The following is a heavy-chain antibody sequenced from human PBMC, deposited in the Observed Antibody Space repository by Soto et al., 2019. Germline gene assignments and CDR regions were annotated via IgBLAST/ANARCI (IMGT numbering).Heavy chain of an antibody. CDR3: ARDIRDRQQLPDFDY. J-gene: IGHJ4*02. Sequence: QVQLVQSGAEVKKPGASVKVSCKASGYTFTSYGISWVRQAPGQGLEWMGWISAYNGNTNSAQKLQGRVTMTTDTSTSTAYMELRSLRSDDTAVYYCARDIRDRQQLPDFDYWGQGTLVTVSS. D-gene: IGHD6-13*01. CDR2: ISAYNGNT. V-gene: IGHV1-18*01. CDR1: GYTFTSYG.